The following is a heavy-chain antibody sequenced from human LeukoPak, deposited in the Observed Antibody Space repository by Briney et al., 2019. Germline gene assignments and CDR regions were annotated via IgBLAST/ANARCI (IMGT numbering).Heavy chain of an antibody. CDR3: AREVLGYCSSTSCYPAYYYYYMDV. CDR1: GGSFSGYY. J-gene: IGHJ6*03. Sequence: SETLSLTCAVYGGSFSGYYWSWIRQPAGKGLEWIGRIYTSGSTNYNPSLKSRVTISVDTSKNQFSLKLSSVTAADTAVYYCAREVLGYCSSTSCYPAYYYYYMDVWGKGTTVTISS. CDR2: IYTSGST. D-gene: IGHD2-2*01. V-gene: IGHV4-4*07.